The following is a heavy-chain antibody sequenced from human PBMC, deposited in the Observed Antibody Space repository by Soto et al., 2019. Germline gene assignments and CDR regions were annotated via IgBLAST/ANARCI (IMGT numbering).Heavy chain of an antibody. CDR3: ARGPSGNGDYVPVFAY. J-gene: IGHJ4*02. Sequence: QVQLVESGGGVVQPGRSLRLSCAASGFTFSSYGMHWVRQAPGKGLEWVAVIWYDGSNKYYADSVKGRFTISRDNSKNTLYLQMNSLRAEDTAVYYCARGPSGNGDYVPVFAYWGQGTLVTVSS. CDR1: GFTFSSYG. D-gene: IGHD4-17*01. CDR2: IWYDGSNK. V-gene: IGHV3-33*01.